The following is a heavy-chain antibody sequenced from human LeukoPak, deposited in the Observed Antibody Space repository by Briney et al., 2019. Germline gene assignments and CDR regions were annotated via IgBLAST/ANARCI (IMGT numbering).Heavy chain of an antibody. J-gene: IGHJ4*02. CDR3: ARGPLGAVAGFFDY. Sequence: ASVKVSCKASGYTFTSYAMHWVRQAPGQRLEWMGWINAGNGNTKYSQKFQGRVTITRNTSISTAYMELSSLRSEDTAVYYCARGPLGAVAGFFDYWGQGTLVTVSS. CDR1: GYTFTSYA. V-gene: IGHV1-3*01. CDR2: INAGNGNT. D-gene: IGHD6-19*01.